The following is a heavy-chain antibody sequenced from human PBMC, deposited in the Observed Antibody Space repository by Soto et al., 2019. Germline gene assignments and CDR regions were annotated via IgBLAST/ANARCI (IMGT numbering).Heavy chain of an antibody. Sequence: EVQLLESGGGLVQPGGSLRLSCAASGFTFSSYAMSWVRQAPGKGLEWVSAISGSGGSTYYADSVKGRFTISRDNSKNTLYLQMNSLRAEDTAVYYCARDLYCSSTSCHPYGMDVWGQGTTVTVSS. CDR3: ARDLYCSSTSCHPYGMDV. V-gene: IGHV3-23*01. CDR2: ISGSGGST. CDR1: GFTFSSYA. J-gene: IGHJ6*02. D-gene: IGHD2-2*01.